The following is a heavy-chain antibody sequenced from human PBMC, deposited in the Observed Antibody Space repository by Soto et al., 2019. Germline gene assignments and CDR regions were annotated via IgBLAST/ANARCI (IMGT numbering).Heavy chain of an antibody. J-gene: IGHJ5*02. CDR2: INPSGGST. D-gene: IGHD4-4*01. CDR1: GYTLTSNY. V-gene: IGHV1-46*01. Sequence: GASVKVTCKASGYTLTSNYMHWVRQAPGQGLEWMGIINPSGGSTSYAQKFQGRVTMTRDTSTSTVYMELSSLRSEDTAVYYCARVKTTVNALNWFDPWGQGTLVTVSS. CDR3: ARVKTTVNALNWFDP.